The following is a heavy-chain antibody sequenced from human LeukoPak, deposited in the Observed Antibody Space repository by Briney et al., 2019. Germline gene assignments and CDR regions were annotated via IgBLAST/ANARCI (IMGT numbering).Heavy chain of an antibody. D-gene: IGHD2-15*01. J-gene: IGHJ3*02. Sequence: PSETLSLTCAVYDGSFSGYYWSWIRQPPGKGLEWIGEINHSGSTNYNPSLKSRVTISVDTSKNQFSLKLSSVTAADTAVYYCAREGVAAHDAFDIWGQGTMVTVSS. CDR1: DGSFSGYY. CDR3: AREGVAAHDAFDI. V-gene: IGHV4-34*01. CDR2: INHSGST.